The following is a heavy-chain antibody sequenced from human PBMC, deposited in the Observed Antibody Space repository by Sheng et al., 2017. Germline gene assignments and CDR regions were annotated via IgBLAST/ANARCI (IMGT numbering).Heavy chain of an antibody. D-gene: IGHD2-2*01. CDR2: IIPILGIA. CDR3: ARDTNPGGDCSSTSCQGNYYYYYMDV. Sequence: QVQLVQSGAEVKKPGSSVKVSCKASGGTFSSYTISWVRQAPGQGLEWMGRIIPILGIANYAQKFQGRVTITADKSTSTAYMELSSLRSEDTAVYYCARDTNPGGDCSSTSCQGNYYYYYMDVWGKGTTVTVSS. CDR1: GGTFSSYT. J-gene: IGHJ6*03. V-gene: IGHV1-69*08.